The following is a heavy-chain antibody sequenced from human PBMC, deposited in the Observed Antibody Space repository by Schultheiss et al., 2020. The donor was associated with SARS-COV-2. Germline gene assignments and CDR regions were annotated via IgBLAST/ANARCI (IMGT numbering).Heavy chain of an antibody. CDR1: GGSISSGDYY. D-gene: IGHD6-6*01. Sequence: SETLSLTCTVSGGSISSGDYYWSWIRQPPGKGLEWIGYIDYSGRIFYNPSLKSRVTISVDTSKNQFSLKLSSVTAADTAVYYCARRYSSSSGLGFDSWGQGTLVTVSS. V-gene: IGHV4-30-4*08. J-gene: IGHJ5*01. CDR2: IDYSGRI. CDR3: ARRYSSSSGLGFDS.